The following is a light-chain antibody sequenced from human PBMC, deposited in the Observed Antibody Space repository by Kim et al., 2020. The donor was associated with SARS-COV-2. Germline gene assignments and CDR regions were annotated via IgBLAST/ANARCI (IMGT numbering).Light chain of an antibody. J-gene: IGLJ1*01. CDR2: QDS. CDR1: KLGDKY. V-gene: IGLV3-1*01. CDR3: QAWDSSTARYV. Sequence: SYELTQPHSVSVSPGQTASITCSGDKLGDKYACWYQQKPGQSPVLVIYQDSKRHSGIPERFSGSNSGNTATLTISGTQAMDEADYYCQAWDSSTARYVFGTGTKVTVL.